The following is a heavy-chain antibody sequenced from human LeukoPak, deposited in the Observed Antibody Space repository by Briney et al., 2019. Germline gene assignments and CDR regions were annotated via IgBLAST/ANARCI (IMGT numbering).Heavy chain of an antibody. CDR2: VHLDGRT. J-gene: IGHJ4*02. D-gene: IGHD6-25*01. CDR3: AREGGFYRPLDY. Sequence: KASETLSLTCGVSGGSVSSTNWWTWIRQPPGKGLEWIGEVHLDGRTNFNPSLKSRLTMSVDLSENHVSLKLTSATAADTAVYYCAREGGFYRPLDYSGQGTLVTVSS. CDR1: GGSVSSTNW. V-gene: IGHV4-4*02.